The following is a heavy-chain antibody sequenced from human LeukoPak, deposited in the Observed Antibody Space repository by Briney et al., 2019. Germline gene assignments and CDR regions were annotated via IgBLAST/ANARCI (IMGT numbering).Heavy chain of an antibody. Sequence: SETLSLTCTVSGGSISTSRYYWGWIRQPPGKGLEWIGSIYYSGITYHNPSLKSRVTISLDTSKNQFSLKLTSVTAADTAVYYCAPVQWLADTWGYWGQGTLVTVSS. CDR3: APVQWLADTWGY. CDR1: GGSISTSRYY. J-gene: IGHJ4*02. CDR2: IYYSGIT. V-gene: IGHV4-39*01. D-gene: IGHD6-19*01.